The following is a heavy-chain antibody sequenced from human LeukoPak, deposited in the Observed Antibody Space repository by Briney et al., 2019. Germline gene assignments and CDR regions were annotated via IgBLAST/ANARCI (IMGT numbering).Heavy chain of an antibody. Sequence: SETLSLTCTVSGGSISSGDYYWSWIRQPPGKGLEWIGYIYYSGSTNYNPSLKSRVTISVDTSKNQFSLKLSSVTAADTAVYYCARDYSSSWYWFDPWGQGTLVTVSS. V-gene: IGHV4-61*08. J-gene: IGHJ5*02. CDR3: ARDYSSSWYWFDP. D-gene: IGHD6-13*01. CDR2: IYYSGST. CDR1: GGSISSGDYY.